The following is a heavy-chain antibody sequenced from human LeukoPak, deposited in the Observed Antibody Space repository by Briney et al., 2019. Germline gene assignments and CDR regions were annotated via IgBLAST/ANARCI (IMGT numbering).Heavy chain of an antibody. V-gene: IGHV3-53*01. CDR3: ARGFCSGGSCYDFDF. CDR2: IYASGST. Sequence: PGGTLTLSCAASGFTVSSNYMSWVRQAPGKGLEWVSVIYASGSTYYADSVKSRFTISRDNSKNTLYLQMGSLRAEDTAVYYCARGFCSGGSCYDFDFWGQGTLVTVSS. CDR1: GFTVSSNY. D-gene: IGHD2-15*01. J-gene: IGHJ4*02.